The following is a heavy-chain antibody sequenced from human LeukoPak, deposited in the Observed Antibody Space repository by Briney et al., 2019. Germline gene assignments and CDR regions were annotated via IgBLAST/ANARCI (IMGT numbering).Heavy chain of an antibody. V-gene: IGHV4-39*01. CDR1: GGSISSSSYY. J-gene: IGHJ4*02. CDR3: ARHKEALTDYFDY. D-gene: IGHD3-9*01. CDR2: IYYSGST. Sequence: SETLSLTCTVSGGSISSSSYYWGWIRQPPGKGLEWIGSIYYSGSTYYNPSLKSRVTMSVDTSENQFSLNLSSVTAADTAVYYCARHKEALTDYFDYWGQGTLVTVSS.